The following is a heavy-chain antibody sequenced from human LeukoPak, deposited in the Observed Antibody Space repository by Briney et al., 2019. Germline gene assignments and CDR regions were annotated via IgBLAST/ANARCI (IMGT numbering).Heavy chain of an antibody. V-gene: IGHV4-34*01. J-gene: IGHJ3*02. Sequence: PSETLSLTCAVYGGSFSGYYWSWIRQPPGKGLEWIGEINHSGSTNYNPSLKSRVTISVDTSKNQFSLQLNSVTPEDTAVYYCAGGGGYYWAFDIWGQGTMVTVSS. D-gene: IGHD3-3*01. CDR1: GGSFSGYY. CDR2: INHSGST. CDR3: AGGGGYYWAFDI.